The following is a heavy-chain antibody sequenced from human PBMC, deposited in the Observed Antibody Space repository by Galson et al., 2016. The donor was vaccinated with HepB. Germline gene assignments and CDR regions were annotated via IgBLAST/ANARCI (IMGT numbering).Heavy chain of an antibody. CDR1: GGSISRGTYY. D-gene: IGHD3-10*01. J-gene: IGHJ4*02. CDR2: IYYSGST. V-gene: IGHV4-31*03. Sequence: TLSPTCTVSGGSISRGTYYWTWVRQHPGKGLEWFGYIYYSGSTYYIPSLKSRDTVSLDTSENQFSLKLSSVTAADTAVYYCATKGGYYHIDFWGQGTLVTVSS. CDR3: ATKGGYYHIDF.